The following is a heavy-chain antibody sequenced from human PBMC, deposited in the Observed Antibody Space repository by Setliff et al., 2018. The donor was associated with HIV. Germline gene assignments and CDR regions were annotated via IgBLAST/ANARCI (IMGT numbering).Heavy chain of an antibody. J-gene: IGHJ5*02. CDR3: ARGGASSKYLDP. CDR1: GGSISPCY. D-gene: IGHD2-15*01. CDR2: ISDSGTT. Sequence: SETLSLTCTVSGGSISPCYWSWIRQPPGKGLEWIAWISDSGTTNYNPSPKSRVTLSVDTSKNQFSLSLTSVTGADTAVYYCARGGASSKYLDPWGQGTLVTVSS. V-gene: IGHV4-59*01.